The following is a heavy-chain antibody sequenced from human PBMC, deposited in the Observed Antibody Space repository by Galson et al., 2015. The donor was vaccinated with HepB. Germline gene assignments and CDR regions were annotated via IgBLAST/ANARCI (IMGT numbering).Heavy chain of an antibody. CDR2: IKQDGSEK. D-gene: IGHD3-3*01. Sequence: SLRLSCAASGFTFSSYWMSWVRQAPGKGLEWVANIKQDGSEKYYVDSVKGRFTISRDNAKNSLYLQMNSLRAEDTAVYYCARVGQFLEWLSLDYWGQGTLVTVSS. J-gene: IGHJ4*02. CDR3: ARVGQFLEWLSLDY. CDR1: GFTFSSYW. V-gene: IGHV3-7*03.